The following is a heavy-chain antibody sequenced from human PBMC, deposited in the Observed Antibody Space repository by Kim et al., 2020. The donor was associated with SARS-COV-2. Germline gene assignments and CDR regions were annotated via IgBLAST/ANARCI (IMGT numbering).Heavy chain of an antibody. CDR3: ARAGDSSGYYYSYFDY. D-gene: IGHD3-22*01. Sequence: KFQGRVTMTRDTSTSTVYMELSSLRSEDTAVYYCARAGDSSGYYYSYFDYWGQGTLVTISS. J-gene: IGHJ4*02. V-gene: IGHV1-46*01.